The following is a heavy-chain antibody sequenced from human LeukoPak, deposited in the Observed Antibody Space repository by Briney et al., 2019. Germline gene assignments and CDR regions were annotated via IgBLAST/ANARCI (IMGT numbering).Heavy chain of an antibody. CDR1: GGSISSSNW. CDR3: ARNGMEGSSDY. J-gene: IGHJ4*02. D-gene: IGHD6-13*01. V-gene: IGHV4-4*02. CDR2: IYHSGST. Sequence: KPSETLSLTCAVSGGSISSSNWWSWVRQPPGKGLEWIGSIYHSGSTYYNPSLKSRVTISVDTSKNQFSLKLSSVTAADTAVYYCARNGMEGSSDYWGQGTLVTVSS.